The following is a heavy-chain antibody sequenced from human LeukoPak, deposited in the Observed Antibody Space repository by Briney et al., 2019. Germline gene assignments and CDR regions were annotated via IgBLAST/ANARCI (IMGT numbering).Heavy chain of an antibody. D-gene: IGHD6-6*01. CDR2: INHSGST. J-gene: IGHJ4*02. CDR3: ARYSSSRGIDY. CDR1: GGSFSGYY. Sequence: SETLSLTCAVYGGSFSGYYWSWIRQPPGKGLEWFGEINHSGSTNYNPSLKSRVTISVDTSKNQFSLKLSSVTAADTAVYYCARYSSSRGIDYWGQGTLVTVSS. V-gene: IGHV4-34*01.